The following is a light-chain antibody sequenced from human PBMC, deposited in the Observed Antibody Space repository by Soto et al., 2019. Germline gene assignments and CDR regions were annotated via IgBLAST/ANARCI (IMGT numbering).Light chain of an antibody. CDR2: DAS. J-gene: IGKJ5*01. CDR3: QQRSNWPIT. CDR1: QSVSSY. Sequence: EIVLTQSPATLSLSPGERATLSCRASQSVSSYLAWYQQKPGQAPRILIYDASNRATGIPARFSGSESGTDFTLTISSLEPEDFAVYYCQQRSNWPITFGQGTRLEIK. V-gene: IGKV3-11*01.